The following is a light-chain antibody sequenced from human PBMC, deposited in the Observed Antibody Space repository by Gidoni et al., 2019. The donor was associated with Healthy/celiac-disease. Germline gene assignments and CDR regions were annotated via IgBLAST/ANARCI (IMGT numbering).Light chain of an antibody. Sequence: QSALTQPASVSGSPGQSITISCTGTSSDVGGYNSVSWYQQHPGKAPKLMISEVSTRPSGVSNRFSGSKSGNTASLTISGLQAEDEADYYCSSYTSSSSVVFGGGTKLTVL. CDR2: EVS. V-gene: IGLV2-14*01. CDR1: SSDVGGYNS. CDR3: SSYTSSSSVV. J-gene: IGLJ2*01.